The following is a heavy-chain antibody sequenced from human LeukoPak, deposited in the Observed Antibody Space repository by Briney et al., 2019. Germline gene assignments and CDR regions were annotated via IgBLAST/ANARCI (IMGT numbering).Heavy chain of an antibody. V-gene: IGHV4-4*02. D-gene: IGHD5/OR15-5a*01. CDR2: IYHRGST. Sequence: SETLSLTCAVSGGFLSTYNWWGWVRQPPGKGLEWIGEIYHRGSTNYNPSFKSRLTISVDKSKNQFSLTLSSVTAADTAVYYCARRRGMVDEVSTMITYFDSWGQGTLVTVSS. CDR3: ARRRGMVDEVSTMITYFDS. CDR1: GGFLSTYNW. J-gene: IGHJ4*02.